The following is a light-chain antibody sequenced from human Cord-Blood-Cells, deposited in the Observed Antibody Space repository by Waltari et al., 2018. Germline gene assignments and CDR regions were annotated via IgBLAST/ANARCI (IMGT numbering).Light chain of an antibody. Sequence: SYELTQPPSVSVSPGQTASITCSGDNLGDKYACWYQQKPGQSPVLVIYQDSKRPSGIAGRFSGSNAGNTATLTISGTQAMDEAYYYCQAWDSSTALVFGGGTKLTVL. J-gene: IGLJ2*01. CDR2: QDS. V-gene: IGLV3-1*01. CDR1: NLGDKY. CDR3: QAWDSSTALV.